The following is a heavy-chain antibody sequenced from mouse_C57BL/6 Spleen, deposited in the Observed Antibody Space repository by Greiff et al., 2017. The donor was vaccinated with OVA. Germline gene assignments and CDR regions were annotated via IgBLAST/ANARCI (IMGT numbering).Heavy chain of an antibody. CDR1: GFTFSSYA. V-gene: IGHV5-9-1*02. Sequence: EVQGVESGEGLVKPGGSLKLSCAASGFTFSSYAMSWVRQTPKKRLEWVAYISSGGDYIYYADTVKGRFTISRDNARNTLYLQMSSLKSEDTAMYYCTRALSWYFDVWGTGTTVTVSS. CDR3: TRALSWYFDV. CDR2: ISSGGDYI. J-gene: IGHJ1*03.